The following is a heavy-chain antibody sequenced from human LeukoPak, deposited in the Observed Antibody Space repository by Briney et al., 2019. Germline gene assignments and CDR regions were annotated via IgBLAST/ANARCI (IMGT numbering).Heavy chain of an antibody. D-gene: IGHD3-16*01. V-gene: IGHV3-30*04. Sequence: PGGSLRLPCAASGFTFSSYAMHWVRQAPGKGLEWVAVISYDGSNKYYADSVKGRFTISRDNSKNTLYLQMNSLRAEDTAVYYCARASFLIMIPYFDYWGQGTLVTVSS. CDR2: ISYDGSNK. CDR1: GFTFSSYA. J-gene: IGHJ4*02. CDR3: ARASFLIMIPYFDY.